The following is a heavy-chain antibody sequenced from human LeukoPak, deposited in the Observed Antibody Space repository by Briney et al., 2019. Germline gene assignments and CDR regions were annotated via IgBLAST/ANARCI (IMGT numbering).Heavy chain of an antibody. Sequence: GESLKISCKGSGYTFSSYWSGWVRQMPGKGLEWMGIIYPGDSDTRYSPSLQGQDTISVDTSIGTAYLQWSSLKASDTAIYYCARQNDFRLDYWGQGTLVTVSS. CDR1: GYTFSSYW. CDR2: IYPGDSDT. D-gene: IGHD3-3*01. CDR3: ARQNDFRLDY. V-gene: IGHV5-51*01. J-gene: IGHJ4*02.